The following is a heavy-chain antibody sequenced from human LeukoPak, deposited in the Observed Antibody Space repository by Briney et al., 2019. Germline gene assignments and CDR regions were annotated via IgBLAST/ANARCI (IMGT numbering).Heavy chain of an antibody. CDR2: INPNSGGT. V-gene: IGHV1-2*02. Sequence: ASVKVSCKASGYTFTGYYMHWVRQAPGQGLEWVGWINPNSGGTNYAQKFQGRVTMTRDTSISTAYMELSRLRSDDTAVYYCARGTPYDFWSGYYTGPDAFDIWGQGTMVTVSS. D-gene: IGHD3-3*01. CDR1: GYTFTGYY. CDR3: ARGTPYDFWSGYYTGPDAFDI. J-gene: IGHJ3*02.